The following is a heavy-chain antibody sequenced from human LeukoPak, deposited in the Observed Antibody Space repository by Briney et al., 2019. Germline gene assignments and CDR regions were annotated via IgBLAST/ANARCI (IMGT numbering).Heavy chain of an antibody. CDR3: ARALSPGGSGSYYNGDAFDI. CDR1: GGSISSYY. Sequence: SETLSLTCTVSGGSISSYYWSWIRQPAGKGLEWIGRIYTSGSTNYNPSLKSRVTMSVDTSKNQFSLKLSSVTAADTAVYYCARALSPGGSGSYYNGDAFDIWGQGTMVIVSS. J-gene: IGHJ3*02. D-gene: IGHD3-10*01. CDR2: IYTSGST. V-gene: IGHV4-4*07.